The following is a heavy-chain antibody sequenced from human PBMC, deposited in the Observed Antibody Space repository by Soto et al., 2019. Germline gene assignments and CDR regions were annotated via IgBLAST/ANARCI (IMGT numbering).Heavy chain of an antibody. CDR2: IWYDGSNK. J-gene: IGHJ3*02. Sequence: GGSLRLSCAASGFTFSSYGMHWVRQAPGKGLEWVAVIWYDGSNKYYADSVKGRFTISRDNSKNTLYLQMNSLRAEDTAVYYCARVVPAAKVNDAFDIWGQGTMVTVSS. D-gene: IGHD2-2*01. CDR1: GFTFSSYG. CDR3: ARVVPAAKVNDAFDI. V-gene: IGHV3-33*01.